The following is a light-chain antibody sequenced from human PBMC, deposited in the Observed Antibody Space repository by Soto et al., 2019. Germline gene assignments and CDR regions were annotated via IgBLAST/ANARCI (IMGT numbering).Light chain of an antibody. CDR3: EPYSSFAT. CDR1: QSISSW. Sequence: DIQMTQSPSTLSASVGDRVTITCRASQSISSWLTWYQQKAGQAPKLLIYKASIVESGVPSRFSGRGSGTAFTLTIRSLPPDESATYYCEPYSSFATFGQGTRVEVK. CDR2: KAS. J-gene: IGKJ1*01. V-gene: IGKV1-5*03.